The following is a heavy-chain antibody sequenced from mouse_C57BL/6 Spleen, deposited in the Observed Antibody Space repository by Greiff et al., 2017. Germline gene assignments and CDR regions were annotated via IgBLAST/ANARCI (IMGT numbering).Heavy chain of an antibody. V-gene: IGHV1-53*01. CDR2: INPSNGGT. CDR1: GYTFTSYW. D-gene: IGHD2-4*01. Sequence: QVQLQQPGTELVKPGASVKLSCKASGYTFTSYWMHWVKQRPGQGLEWIGNINPSNGGTNYNEKFKSKATLTVDKSSSTAYMQLSSLTSEDSAVYYCARKWGYYEYDGAYFDYWGQGTTLTVSS. CDR3: ARKWGYYEYDGAYFDY. J-gene: IGHJ2*01.